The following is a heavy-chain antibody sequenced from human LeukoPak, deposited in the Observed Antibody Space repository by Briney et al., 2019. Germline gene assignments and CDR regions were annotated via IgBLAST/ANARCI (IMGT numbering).Heavy chain of an antibody. Sequence: ASVKVSCKASGYTFTSYGISWVRQAPGQGLEWMGWISAYNGNTNYAQKFQGRVTMTTDTSTSTAYMELSRLRSDDTAVYYCATSRGYCSSTSCRDDYYFDYWGQGTLVTVSS. CDR2: ISAYNGNT. V-gene: IGHV1-18*01. CDR3: ATSRGYCSSTSCRDDYYFDY. D-gene: IGHD2-2*01. CDR1: GYTFTSYG. J-gene: IGHJ4*02.